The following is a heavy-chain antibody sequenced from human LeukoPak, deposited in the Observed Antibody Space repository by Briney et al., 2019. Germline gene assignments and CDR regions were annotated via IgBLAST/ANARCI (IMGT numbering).Heavy chain of an antibody. J-gene: IGHJ4*02. CDR2: IYYSGST. Sequence: SETLSLTCTVSGGSISSSSYYWGWIRQPPGNGLEWIGSIYYSGSTYYNPSLKSRVTISVDTSKNQFSLKLSSVTAADTAVYYCAREGGYDYVWGSYDTLNYFDYWGQGTLVTVSS. D-gene: IGHD3-16*01. V-gene: IGHV4-39*07. CDR3: AREGGYDYVWGSYDTLNYFDY. CDR1: GGSISSSSYY.